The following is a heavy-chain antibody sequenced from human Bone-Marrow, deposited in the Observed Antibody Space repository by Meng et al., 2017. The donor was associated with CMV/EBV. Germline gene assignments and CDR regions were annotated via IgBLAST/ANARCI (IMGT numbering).Heavy chain of an antibody. CDR3: ARGQRRCSSTSCYFPLLLDAFDI. CDR2: ISSSSSYI. V-gene: IGHV3-21*01. Sequence: GESLKISCAASGFTFSSYSMNWVRQAPGKGLEWVSSISSSSSYIYYADSVKGRFTISRDNAKNSLYLQMNSLRAEDTAVYYCARGQRRCSSTSCYFPLLLDAFDIWGQRTMVTVSS. J-gene: IGHJ3*02. D-gene: IGHD2-2*01. CDR1: GFTFSSYS.